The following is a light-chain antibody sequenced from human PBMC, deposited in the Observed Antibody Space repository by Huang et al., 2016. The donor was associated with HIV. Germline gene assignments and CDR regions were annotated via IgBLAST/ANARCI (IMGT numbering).Light chain of an antibody. Sequence: SQSVNKNLAWYQQKPGQAPRLHMFGASTRATGVPARFSGSGSGTEFTLTISSLQSEDFAVYYCQHYNNWSPWTFGQGTKVEIK. J-gene: IGKJ1*01. V-gene: IGKV3-15*01. CDR1: QSVNKN. CDR3: QHYNNWSPWT. CDR2: GAS.